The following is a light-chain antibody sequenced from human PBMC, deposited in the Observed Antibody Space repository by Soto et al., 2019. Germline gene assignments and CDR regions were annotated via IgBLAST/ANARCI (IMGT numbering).Light chain of an antibody. CDR2: EVN. V-gene: IGLV2-8*01. Sequence: QSVLTQPPSASGSPGQSVTISCTGTSSDIGAYNYVSWYQQHPGKAPKLIIYEVNERPSGVPDRFSGSKSGNTASLTVSGLQPEDEAEYYCSSYAGGYTFDVFGTGTRSPS. J-gene: IGLJ1*01. CDR1: SSDIGAYNY. CDR3: SSYAGGYTFDV.